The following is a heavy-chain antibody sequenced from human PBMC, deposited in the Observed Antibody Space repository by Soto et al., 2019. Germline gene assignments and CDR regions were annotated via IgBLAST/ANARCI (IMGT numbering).Heavy chain of an antibody. Sequence: EASVKVSCKASGYTFSDYYIHWVRQAPGQGLEWMGWINPNSGGTNYAQKFQGRVTMTRDTSISTAYMELSRLRSDDTAVYYCARDPTKIWFGELYYYGMDVWGQGTTVTVSS. V-gene: IGHV1-2*02. CDR3: ARDPTKIWFGELYYYGMDV. CDR2: INPNSGGT. J-gene: IGHJ6*02. D-gene: IGHD3-10*01. CDR1: GYTFSDYY.